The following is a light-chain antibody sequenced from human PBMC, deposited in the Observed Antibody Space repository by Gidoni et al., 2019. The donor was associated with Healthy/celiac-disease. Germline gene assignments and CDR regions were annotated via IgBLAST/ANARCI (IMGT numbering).Light chain of an antibody. CDR3: QQYYSTPRT. J-gene: IGKJ1*01. V-gene: IGKV4-1*01. CDR2: WAP. CDR1: QSALYSSNNKNN. Sequence: RATINCKSSQSALYSSNNKNNLAWYQQKPGQPPKLLIYWAPTRESGVPDRFSGSGSGTDFNLTISSLQAEDVAVYYCQQYYSTPRTFGQGTKVEI.